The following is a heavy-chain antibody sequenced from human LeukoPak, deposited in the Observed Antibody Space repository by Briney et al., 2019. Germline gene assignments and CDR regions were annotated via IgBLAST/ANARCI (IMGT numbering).Heavy chain of an antibody. V-gene: IGHV5-51*01. J-gene: IGHJ5*02. CDR2: IYPGDSDI. Sequence: GESLKISCKGSGYSFPRYWIGWVRQMPGKGLEWMAIIYPGDSDIRYSPSFQGQVTISADKSISTAYLQWSSLKASDTAMYYCARPSASTNWFDPWGQGTLVTVSS. D-gene: IGHD2-2*01. CDR3: ARPSASTNWFDP. CDR1: GYSFPRYW.